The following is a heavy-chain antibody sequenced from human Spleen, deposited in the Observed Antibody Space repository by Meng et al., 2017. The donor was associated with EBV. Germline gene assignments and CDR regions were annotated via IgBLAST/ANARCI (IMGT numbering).Heavy chain of an antibody. CDR2: IYYTGTT. J-gene: IGHJ4*02. D-gene: IGHD3-22*01. CDR1: GDSISSGGYH. V-gene: IGHV4-30-4*01. Sequence: QVQLQESGPPLVKPSQTLSLPCAVSGDSISSGGYHWNWIRQPPGKGLEWIGNIYYTGTTYYNPSLASRVTISVDTSKNQFSLKLTSVTAADTAVYYCARDSPVSHFDYWGQGTLVTVSS. CDR3: ARDSPVSHFDY.